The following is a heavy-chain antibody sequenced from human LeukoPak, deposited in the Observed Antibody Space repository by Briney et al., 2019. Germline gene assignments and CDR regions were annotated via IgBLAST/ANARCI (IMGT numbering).Heavy chain of an antibody. Sequence: GGSLRLSCAASGFTFSSYAMHWVRQAPGKGLEWVAVISYDGSNKYYADSVKGRFTISRDNSKNTLYLQLNSLRAEDTAVYYCASSPYYDILTGTHGAFDIWGQGTMVTVSS. CDR1: GFTFSSYA. D-gene: IGHD3-9*01. CDR2: ISYDGSNK. V-gene: IGHV3-30-3*01. CDR3: ASSPYYDILTGTHGAFDI. J-gene: IGHJ3*02.